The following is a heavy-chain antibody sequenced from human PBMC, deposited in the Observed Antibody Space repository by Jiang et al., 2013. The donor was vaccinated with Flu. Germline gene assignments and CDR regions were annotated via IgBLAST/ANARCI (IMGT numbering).Heavy chain of an antibody. CDR1: GYTFTSYY. D-gene: IGHD3-22*01. CDR2: INPSGGST. V-gene: IGHV1-46*03. CDR3: ASSGTTFGNYYDSSGLDY. J-gene: IGHJ4*02. Sequence: SVKVSCKASGYTFTSYYMHWVRQAPGQGLEWMGIINPSGGSTSYAQKFQGRVTMTRDTSTSTVYMELSSLRSEDTAVYYCASSGTTFGNYYDSSGLDYWGQGTLVTVSS.